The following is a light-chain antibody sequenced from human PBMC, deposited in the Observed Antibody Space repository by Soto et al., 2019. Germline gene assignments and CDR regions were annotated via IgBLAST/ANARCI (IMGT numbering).Light chain of an antibody. CDR1: SIGSSY. V-gene: IGLV1-47*01. J-gene: IGLJ2*01. Sequence: QSVVTQSPSASGTPGQRVTISCSGSSIGSSYVYWYRQFPGTAPKLLIYRNNQRPSGVPDRFSGSKSGTSASLAISGLRSEDEAGYYCAAWDDSLSVVVFGGGTKLTVL. CDR2: RNN. CDR3: AAWDDSLSVVV.